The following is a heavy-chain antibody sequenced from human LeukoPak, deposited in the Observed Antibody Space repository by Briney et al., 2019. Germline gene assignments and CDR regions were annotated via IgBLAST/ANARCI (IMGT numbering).Heavy chain of an antibody. J-gene: IGHJ6*03. CDR2: IAWDGVTT. CDR3: AKGAYGFPPGYYMDV. D-gene: IGHD3-10*01. CDR1: GFRFDEYG. V-gene: IGHV3-43D*04. Sequence: GGFLRLSCAASGFRFDEYGMHWVRQAPGKGLEWVSHIAWDGVTTYYADAVQGRFTISRDNRKNSVYLQMNNLRPEDTALYYCAKGAYGFPPGYYMDVWGKGTWVTVSS.